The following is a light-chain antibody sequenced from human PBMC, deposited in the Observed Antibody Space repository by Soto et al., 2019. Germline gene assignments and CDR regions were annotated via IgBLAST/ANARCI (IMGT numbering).Light chain of an antibody. CDR1: NSDIGGYNY. CDR3: SSYTRSSTLYVV. Sequence: QSALTQPASVSGSPGQSITISCTGTNSDIGGYNYVSWYQQHPGKAPKLMIYDVSNRPSVVSNRFSGSKSCNTASLTISALHAEDEADYYCSSYTRSSTLYVVFVGGTKLTVL. V-gene: IGLV2-14*01. J-gene: IGLJ2*01. CDR2: DVS.